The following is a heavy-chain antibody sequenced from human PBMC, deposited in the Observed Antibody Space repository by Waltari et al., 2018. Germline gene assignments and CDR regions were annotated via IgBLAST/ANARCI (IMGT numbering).Heavy chain of an antibody. CDR1: GFTFSSYS. D-gene: IGHD3-3*01. Sequence: EVQLVESGGGLVKPGGSLRLSCAASGFTFSSYSMNWVRQAPGKGLEWVSSISSSSSYIYYADSVKGRFTISRDNAKNSLYLQMNSLRAEDTAVYYCARDAPVPRRRWSGYGLYGMDVWGQGTTVTVSS. CDR3: ARDAPVPRRRWSGYGLYGMDV. CDR2: ISSSSSYI. J-gene: IGHJ6*02. V-gene: IGHV3-21*01.